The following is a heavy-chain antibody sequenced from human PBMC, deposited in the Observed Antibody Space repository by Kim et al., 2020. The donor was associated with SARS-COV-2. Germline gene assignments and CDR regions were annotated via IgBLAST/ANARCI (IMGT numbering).Heavy chain of an antibody. CDR2: ITQGGDKT. V-gene: IGHV3-23*01. Sequence: GGSLRLSCAPSGLNIRGYAMSWVRQAPGEGLEWVSSITQGGDKTFYADFVKGRFTISRDNSKNTLFLQLNCLRAEDTAVYFCANGMIQGPMDRYIDYWGQGSLVTVSS. CDR3: ANGMIQGPMDRYIDY. CDR1: GLNIRGYA. D-gene: IGHD2-2*03. J-gene: IGHJ4*02.